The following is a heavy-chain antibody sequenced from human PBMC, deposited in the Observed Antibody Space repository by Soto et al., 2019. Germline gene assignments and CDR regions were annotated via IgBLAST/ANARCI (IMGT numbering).Heavy chain of an antibody. CDR2: IIPIFGTA. V-gene: IGHV1-69*12. Sequence: QVQLVQSGAEVKKPGSSVKVSFKASGGTFSSYAISWVRQAPGQGLEWMGGIIPIFGTANYAQKFQGRVTITADESTSTAYMELSSLRSEDTAVYYCAGGPRGYSGYDRGANWFDPWGQGTLVTVSS. J-gene: IGHJ5*02. D-gene: IGHD5-12*01. CDR1: GGTFSSYA. CDR3: AGGPRGYSGYDRGANWFDP.